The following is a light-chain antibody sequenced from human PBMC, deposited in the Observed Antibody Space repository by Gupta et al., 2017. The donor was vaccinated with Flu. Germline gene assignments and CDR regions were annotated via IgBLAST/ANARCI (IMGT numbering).Light chain of an antibody. CDR1: QSRGERPNNKRY. CDR3: QHQDKAPIT. CDR2: WAS. V-gene: IGKV4-1*01. J-gene: IGKJ4*01. Sequence: ALGERATINCKASQSRGERPNNKRYLAWYQQKPGQHPELLFYWASTRKYGVPDRFRGSGSGTDFTLTINNRQSEDVAVYHCQHQDKAPITFGGGTKVEIK.